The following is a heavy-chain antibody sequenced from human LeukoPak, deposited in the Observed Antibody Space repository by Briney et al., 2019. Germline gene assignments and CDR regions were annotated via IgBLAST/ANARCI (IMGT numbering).Heavy chain of an antibody. CDR3: AKDFGIGVVPPAIRYYYYGMDV. J-gene: IGHJ6*02. Sequence: PGRSLRLSCAASGFTFSSYGMHWVRQAPGKGLEWVAVISYDGSNKYYADSVKGRFTISRDNSKNTLYLQMNSLRADDTAVYYWAKDFGIGVVPPAIRYYYYGMDVWGQGTTVTVSS. D-gene: IGHD2-2*01. CDR1: GFTFSSYG. V-gene: IGHV3-30*18. CDR2: ISYDGSNK.